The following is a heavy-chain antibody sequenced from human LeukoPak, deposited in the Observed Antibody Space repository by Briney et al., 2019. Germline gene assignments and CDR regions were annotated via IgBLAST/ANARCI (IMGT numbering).Heavy chain of an antibody. J-gene: IGHJ4*02. CDR2: INPSGYST. D-gene: IGHD2-2*02. CDR3: ASAAAAILLLC. Sequence: GASVKVSCKASGYTFTSYYLHWVRQAPGQGLEWMGIINPSGYSTNYAQKFQGRVTVTTDTSTSTVYMELSRLRSDDTAVYYCASAAAAILLLCWGQGTLVTVSS. CDR1: GYTFTSYY. V-gene: IGHV1-46*01.